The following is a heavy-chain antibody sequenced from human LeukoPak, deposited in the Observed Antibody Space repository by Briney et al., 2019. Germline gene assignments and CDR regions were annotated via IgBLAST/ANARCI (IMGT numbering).Heavy chain of an antibody. J-gene: IGHJ4*02. CDR1: GDSISSGDYY. V-gene: IGHV4-61*02. Sequence: PSETLSLTCTVSGDSISSGDYYWSWIRQPAGKGLEWIGRISSSGSTNYNPSLKSRVTISVDTSKNQFSLKLSSVTAADTAVYYCARATTLDYWGQGTLVTVSS. CDR2: ISSSGST. CDR3: ARATTLDY. D-gene: IGHD1-7*01.